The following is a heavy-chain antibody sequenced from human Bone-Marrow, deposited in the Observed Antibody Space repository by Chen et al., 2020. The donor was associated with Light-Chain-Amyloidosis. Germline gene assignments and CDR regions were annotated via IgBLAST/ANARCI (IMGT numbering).Heavy chain of an antibody. CDR3: ARRRDGYNFDY. Sequence: EVQLEQSGPEVKKPGESLKISCKGSGYTFPNYWIGWVRQMPGKGLEWMGVIYPDDSDARYSPSFEGQVTISADKSITSAYLQCRSLKASDSAMYYCARRRDGYNFDYWGQRTLVTVSS. V-gene: IGHV5-51*01. D-gene: IGHD5-12*01. CDR2: IYPDDSDA. J-gene: IGHJ4*02. CDR1: GYTFPNYW.